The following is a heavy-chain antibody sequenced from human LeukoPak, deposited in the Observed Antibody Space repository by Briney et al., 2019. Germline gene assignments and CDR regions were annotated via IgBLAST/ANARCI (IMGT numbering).Heavy chain of an antibody. CDR2: IYSGGST. V-gene: IGHV3-53*01. CDR3: ARLYYDILTGYSDY. J-gene: IGHJ4*02. CDR1: GFTVSSNY. Sequence: GGSLRLSCAASGFTVSSNYMSWVRQAPGKELEWVSVIYSGGSTYYADSVKGRFTISRDNSKNTLYLQMNSLRAEDTAVYYCARLYYDILTGYSDYWGQGTLVTVSS. D-gene: IGHD3-9*01.